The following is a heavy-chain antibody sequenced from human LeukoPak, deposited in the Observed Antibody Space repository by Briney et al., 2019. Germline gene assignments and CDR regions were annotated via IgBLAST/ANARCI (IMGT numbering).Heavy chain of an antibody. CDR1: GFTFSSYA. V-gene: IGHV3-23*01. J-gene: IGHJ5*02. CDR3: AKDRLFLNYYDSSGYYYDWFDP. Sequence: GGSLRLSCAATGFTFSSYAMSWVRQAPGKGLEWVSAISGSGGSTYYADSVKGRFTISGDNSKNTLYLQMNSLRAEDTAVYYCAKDRLFLNYYDSSGYYYDWFDPWGQGTLVTVSS. D-gene: IGHD3-22*01. CDR2: ISGSGGST.